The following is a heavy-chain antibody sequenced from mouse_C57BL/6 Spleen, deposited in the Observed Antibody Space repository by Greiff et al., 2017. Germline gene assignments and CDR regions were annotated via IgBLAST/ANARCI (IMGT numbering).Heavy chain of an antibody. CDR2: ISSGSSTI. CDR1: GFTFSDYG. Sequence: EVQRVESGGGLVKPGGSLKLSCAASGFTFSDYGMHWVRQAPEKGLEWVAYISSGSSTIYYADTVKGRFTISRDNAKNTLFLQMTSLRSEDTAMYYCARPLITTVVANYAMDYWGQGTSVTVSS. CDR3: ARPLITTVVANYAMDY. V-gene: IGHV5-17*01. D-gene: IGHD1-1*01. J-gene: IGHJ4*01.